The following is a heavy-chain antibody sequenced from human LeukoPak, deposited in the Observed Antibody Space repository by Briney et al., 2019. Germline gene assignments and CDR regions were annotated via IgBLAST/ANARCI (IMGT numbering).Heavy chain of an antibody. V-gene: IGHV3-23*01. Sequence: GGSLSLSCAASGLTFSNYATGWFRQAPGKRLEWVSGITSGFTPHYADSVKGRFTISRDNSKNTFHLQMNSLRAEDTAVYYCAKDYSDSRVGDVFFEYWGQGTLVTVSS. D-gene: IGHD1-26*01. CDR1: GLTFSNYA. CDR3: AKDYSDSRVGDVFFEY. CDR2: ITSGFTP. J-gene: IGHJ4*02.